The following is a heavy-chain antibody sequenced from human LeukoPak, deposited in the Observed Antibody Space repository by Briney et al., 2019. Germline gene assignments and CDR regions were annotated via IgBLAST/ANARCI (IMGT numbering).Heavy chain of an antibody. V-gene: IGHV4-59*01. D-gene: IGHD6-13*01. CDR3: ARDSLLVGYFDY. Sequence: PSETLSLTCTVSGGSISSYYWSWIRQPPGKGLEWIGYIYYSGSTNYNPSLKSRVTISVDTSKNQFSLKLSSVTAADTAVYYCARDSLLVGYFDYWGQGTLVTVPS. CDR2: IYYSGST. J-gene: IGHJ4*02. CDR1: GGSISSYY.